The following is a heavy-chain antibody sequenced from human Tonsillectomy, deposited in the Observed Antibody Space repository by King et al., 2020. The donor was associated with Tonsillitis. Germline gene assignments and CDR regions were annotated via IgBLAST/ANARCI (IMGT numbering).Heavy chain of an antibody. V-gene: IGHV3-30*18. J-gene: IGHJ6*02. D-gene: IGHD3-9*01. Sequence: VQLVESGGGVVQPGRSLRLSCAASGFTFSSYGMHWVRQAPGKGLEWVAVISYDGSNKYYADSVKGRFTISRDNSKNTLYLQMNSLRAEDTAVYYCAKDLMRYFDWFVGGYYYYYGMYVWGQGTTVTVSS. CDR1: GFTFSSYG. CDR2: ISYDGSNK. CDR3: AKDLMRYFDWFVGGYYYYYGMYV.